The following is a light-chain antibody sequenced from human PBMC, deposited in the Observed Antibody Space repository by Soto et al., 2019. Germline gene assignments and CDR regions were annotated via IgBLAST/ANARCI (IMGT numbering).Light chain of an antibody. CDR1: VGL. CDR3: CSYADSNTYV. Sequence: QSVLTQPASVSGSPGQSITISCTGTVGLVSWYQQHPGKVPKLIIYDDTKRPSGVSSRFSGSKSGNTASLTISGLQTEDEADYYCCSYADSNTYVFRSGTKSPS. CDR2: DDT. V-gene: IGLV2-23*01. J-gene: IGLJ1*01.